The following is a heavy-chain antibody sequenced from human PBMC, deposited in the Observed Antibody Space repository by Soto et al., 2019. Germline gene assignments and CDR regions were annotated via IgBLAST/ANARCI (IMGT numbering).Heavy chain of an antibody. Sequence: TTSETLSLTCTVSGGSISSGGYYWSWIRQHPGKGLEWIGYIYYSGSTYYNPSLKSRVTISVDTSKNQFSLKLSTVTAADTAVYYCARDEREAAGSLGAFDIWGQGTMVTVSS. J-gene: IGHJ3*02. CDR3: ARDEREAAGSLGAFDI. CDR2: IYYSGST. CDR1: GGSISSGGYY. D-gene: IGHD6-13*01. V-gene: IGHV4-31*03.